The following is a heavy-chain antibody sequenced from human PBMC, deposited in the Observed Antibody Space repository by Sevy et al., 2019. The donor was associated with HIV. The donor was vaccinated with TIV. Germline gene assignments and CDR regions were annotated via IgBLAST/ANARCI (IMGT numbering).Heavy chain of an antibody. D-gene: IGHD3-3*01. CDR2: INQDGSER. CDR1: GFTFSRFW. V-gene: IGHV3-7*03. CDR3: ARGGVLEWPLGPFDY. Sequence: WGSLRLSCAASGFTFSRFWMSWVRQAPGKGLEWVANINQDGSERYYVDSVKGRFTISRDNAKNSLYLQMNSLRGEDTAVFFCARGGVLEWPLGPFDYWGQGTLVTVSS. J-gene: IGHJ4*02.